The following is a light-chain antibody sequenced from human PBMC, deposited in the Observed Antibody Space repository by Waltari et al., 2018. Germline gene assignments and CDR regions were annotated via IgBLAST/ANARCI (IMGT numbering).Light chain of an antibody. CDR3: QTGGHGTWV. V-gene: IGLV4-69*01. Sequence: QLVLTQSPSASASLGASVKLTCTLSSGHSNNIIAWLQQRPEKGPRYLMKVNSDGSHNKGDEIPDRCSGSSSGAERYLTISSGQSEDEADYYCQTGGHGTWVFGGGTTLTVL. CDR1: SGHSNNI. J-gene: IGLJ3*02. CDR2: VNSDGSH.